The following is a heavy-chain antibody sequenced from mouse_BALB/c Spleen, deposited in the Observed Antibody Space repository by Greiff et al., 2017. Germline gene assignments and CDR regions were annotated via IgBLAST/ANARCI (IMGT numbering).Heavy chain of an antibody. CDR2: ISSGGST. CDR1: GFTFSSYA. V-gene: IGHV5-6-5*01. Sequence: EVKLMESGGGLVKPGGSLKLSCAASGFTFSSYAMSWVRQTPEKRLEWVASISSGGSTYYPDSVKGRFTISRDNARNILYLQMSSLRSEDTAMYYCARGGDYDRGGFAYWGQGTLVTVSA. CDR3: ARGGDYDRGGFAY. J-gene: IGHJ3*01. D-gene: IGHD2-4*01.